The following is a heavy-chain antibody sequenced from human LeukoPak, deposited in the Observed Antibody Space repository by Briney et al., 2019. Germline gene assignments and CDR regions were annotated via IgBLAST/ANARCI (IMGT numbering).Heavy chain of an antibody. D-gene: IGHD2-21*02. J-gene: IGHJ4*02. Sequence: SETLSLTCTVSGGSVISSSFYWAWIRRPPGKGLEWIGSFHYSGTNYYNPSLKIRVTIFADTSKNQFSLKVSLVTAADTAVYYCGKFWGDDFYSPPFDYWGQGTRVPFS. CDR1: GGSVISSSFY. CDR3: GKFWGDDFYSPPFDY. CDR2: FHYSGTN. V-gene: IGHV4-39*01.